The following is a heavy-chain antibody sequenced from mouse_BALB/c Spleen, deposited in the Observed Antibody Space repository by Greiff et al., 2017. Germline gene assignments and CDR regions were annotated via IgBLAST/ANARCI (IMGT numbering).Heavy chain of an antibody. Sequence: QVQLQQSGAELVRPGASVTLSCKASGYTFTDYEMHWVKQTPVHGLEWIGAIDPETGGTAYNQKFKGKATLTADKSSSTAYMELRSLTSEDSAVYYCTRRDGYYFTLFDYWGQGTTLTVSS. CDR3: TRRDGYYFTLFDY. D-gene: IGHD2-3*01. J-gene: IGHJ2*01. CDR2: IDPETGGT. V-gene: IGHV1-15*01. CDR1: GYTFTDYE.